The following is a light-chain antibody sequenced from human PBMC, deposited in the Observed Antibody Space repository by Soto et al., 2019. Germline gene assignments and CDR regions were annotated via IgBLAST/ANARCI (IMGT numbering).Light chain of an antibody. Sequence: EIVLTQSPGTVSLPPGERATLSCRASQSVRDNYLAWYQQKPGQAPSLLIFDTSRRATGIPDRFTGSGSGTDFALTISRVEPQDIAVYFCQQYGSSPGTFGQGTKVDIK. V-gene: IGKV3-20*01. J-gene: IGKJ1*01. CDR3: QQYGSSPGT. CDR1: QSVRDNY. CDR2: DTS.